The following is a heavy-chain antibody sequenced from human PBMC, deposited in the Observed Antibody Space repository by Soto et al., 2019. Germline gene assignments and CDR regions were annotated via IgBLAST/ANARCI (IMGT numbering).Heavy chain of an antibody. CDR1: GGSISSGGYS. J-gene: IGHJ4*02. CDR3: ARRWGRSFDY. CDR2: IYYSGST. D-gene: IGHD2-15*01. V-gene: IGHV4-61*08. Sequence: SETLSLTCAVSGGSISSGGYSWSWIRQPPGKGLEWIGYIYYSGSTSYNPSLKSRVTISVDTSKNQFSLKLSSVTAADTAVYYCARRWGRSFDYWGQGTLVTVSS.